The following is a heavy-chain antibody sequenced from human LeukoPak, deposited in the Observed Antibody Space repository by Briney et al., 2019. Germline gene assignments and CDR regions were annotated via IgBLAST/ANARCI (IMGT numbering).Heavy chain of an antibody. CDR3: ARLLYDYIWGSSRSYYFDL. J-gene: IGHJ4*02. CDR1: GFPLSSYS. CDR2: FSCSNIYR. Sequence: PGVPLRLSCAASGFPLSSYSMNCLPQAPGGALECVSSFSCSNIYRYYADSLKGRFTICRDNTKNSVYLQVNSLRAENTAVYYCARLLYDYIWGSSRSYYFDLWGQGTLVTVSS. V-gene: IGHV3-21*01. D-gene: IGHD3-16*02.